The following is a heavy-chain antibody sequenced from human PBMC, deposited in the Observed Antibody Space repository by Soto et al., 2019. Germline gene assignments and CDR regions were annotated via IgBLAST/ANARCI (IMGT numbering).Heavy chain of an antibody. CDR3: AKTTWVIAAAGTAWPPDD. CDR2: IDPSDSYT. J-gene: IGHJ4*02. V-gene: IGHV5-10-1*01. CDR1: GYSFTSYW. Sequence: GESLKISCKGSGYSFTSYWISWVRQMPGKGLEWMGRIDPSDSYTNYSPSFQGHVTISADKSISTAYLQWSSLKASDTAMYYCAKTTWVIAAAGTAWPPDDWGQGTLVTVSS. D-gene: IGHD6-13*01.